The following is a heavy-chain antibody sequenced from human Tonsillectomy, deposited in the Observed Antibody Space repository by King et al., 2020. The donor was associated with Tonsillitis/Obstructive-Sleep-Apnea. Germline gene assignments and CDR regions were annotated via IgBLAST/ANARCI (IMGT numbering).Heavy chain of an antibody. Sequence: QLQESGPGLVKPSGTLSLTCAVSGGSISSSNWWSWVRQPPGKGLEWIGEIYHSGSTNYSPSLKSRVTISVDKSKNQFSLKLSSVTAADTAVYYCARAKKEYYDILTGPKLRFFDYWGQGTLVTVSS. V-gene: IGHV4-4*02. CDR2: IYHSGST. CDR3: ARAKKEYYDILTGPKLRFFDY. J-gene: IGHJ4*02. CDR1: GGSISSSNW. D-gene: IGHD3-9*01.